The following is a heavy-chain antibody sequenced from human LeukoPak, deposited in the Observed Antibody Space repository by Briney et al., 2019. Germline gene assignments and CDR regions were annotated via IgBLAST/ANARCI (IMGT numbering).Heavy chain of an antibody. CDR1: GFTFSSYS. CDR2: ISSSSSYI. CDR3: ARDLRSSSWLDCFDY. Sequence: PGGSLRLSCAASGFTFSSYSMNWVRQAPGKGLEWVSSISSSSSYIYYADSVKGRFTISRDNAKNSLYLQMNSLRAEDTAVYYCARDLRSSSWLDCFDYWGQGTLVTVSS. J-gene: IGHJ4*02. V-gene: IGHV3-21*01. D-gene: IGHD6-13*01.